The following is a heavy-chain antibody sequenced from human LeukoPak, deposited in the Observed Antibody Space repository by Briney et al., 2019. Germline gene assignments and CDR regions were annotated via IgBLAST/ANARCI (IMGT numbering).Heavy chain of an antibody. CDR2: ISYDGSNK. CDR1: GFTFSSYG. V-gene: IGHV3-30*18. D-gene: IGHD6-19*01. CDR3: AKVDGLAVAADGIDY. Sequence: PGGSLRLSCAASGFTFSSYGMHRVRQAPGKGLEWVAVISYDGSNKYYADSVKGRFTISRDNSKNTLYLQMNSLRAEDTAVYYCAKVDGLAVAADGIDYWGQGTLVTVSS. J-gene: IGHJ4*02.